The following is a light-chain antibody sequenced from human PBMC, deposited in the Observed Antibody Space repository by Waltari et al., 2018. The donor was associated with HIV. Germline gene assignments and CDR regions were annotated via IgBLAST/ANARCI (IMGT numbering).Light chain of an antibody. Sequence: SSLTCTGDSHNAGYQGVAWVQHRRGHPPKLLSHRNNNRPSGISDRFSAFRSGDTGFLTISGLQSQDEADYFCCAWDSSLNGWIFGGGTHLT. CDR3: CAWDSSLNGWI. V-gene: IGLV10-54*01. CDR1: SHNAGYQG. J-gene: IGLJ3*02. CDR2: RNN.